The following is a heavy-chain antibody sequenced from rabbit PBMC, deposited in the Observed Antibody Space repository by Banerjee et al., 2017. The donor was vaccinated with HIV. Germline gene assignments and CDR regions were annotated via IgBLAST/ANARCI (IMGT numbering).Heavy chain of an antibody. CDR1: EIDLSSYY. CDR2: IYTGSAT. J-gene: IGHJ3*01. Sequence: QQQLEESGGGLVKPGGTLTLTCKASEIDLSSYYMCWVRQAPGKGLEWIACIYTGSATWYTSRVNGRFTISRSTSLNTVTLQMTSLTAADTATYFCAGDSYAVSGAYWYTRLDLWGPGTLVTVS. D-gene: IGHD4-2*01. V-gene: IGHV1S43*01. CDR3: AGDSYAVSGAYWYTRLDL.